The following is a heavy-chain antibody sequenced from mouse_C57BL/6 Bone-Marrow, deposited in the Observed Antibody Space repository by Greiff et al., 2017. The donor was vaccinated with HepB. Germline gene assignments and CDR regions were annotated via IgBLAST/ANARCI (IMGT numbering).Heavy chain of an antibody. CDR1: GYTFTSYG. Sequence: QVQLQQSGAELARPGASVKLSCTASGYTFTSYGISWVKQSTGQGLEWIGEIYPRSGNTYYNEKFKGQVTLTADKSASTAYMELRSLKSEDSAVYFCAARPLSVASFDYWGQGTTLTVSS. CDR2: IYPRSGNT. CDR3: AARPLSVASFDY. V-gene: IGHV1-81*01. D-gene: IGHD6-1*01. J-gene: IGHJ2*01.